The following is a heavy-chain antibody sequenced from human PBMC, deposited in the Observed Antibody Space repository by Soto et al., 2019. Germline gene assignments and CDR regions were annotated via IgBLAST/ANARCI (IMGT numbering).Heavy chain of an antibody. D-gene: IGHD3-3*01. V-gene: IGHV4-59*01. CDR3: ARSEGVLRFLEWSHHYMDV. CDR2: IYYSGST. Sequence: SETLSLTCTVSGGSISSYYWSWIRQPPGKGLEWIGYIYYSGSTNYNPSLKSRVTISVDTSKNQFSLKLSSVTAADTAVYYCARSEGVLRFLEWSHHYMDVWGKGTTVNVSS. J-gene: IGHJ6*03. CDR1: GGSISSYY.